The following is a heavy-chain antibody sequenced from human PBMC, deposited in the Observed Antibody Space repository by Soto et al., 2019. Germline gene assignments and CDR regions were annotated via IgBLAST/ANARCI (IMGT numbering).Heavy chain of an antibody. CDR2: IDSSSNYI. Sequence: GSLRLSCAASGFTFTTYSMTWVRQAPGKGLEWVSSIDSSSNYIYYADSVKGRFTISRDNAKNSLYLQMHSLRAEDTAIYYCATLTYCSSASCPNYYYVMDVWGQGTTVTVSS. CDR1: GFTFTTYS. J-gene: IGHJ6*02. D-gene: IGHD2-2*01. CDR3: ATLTYCSSASCPNYYYVMDV. V-gene: IGHV3-21*01.